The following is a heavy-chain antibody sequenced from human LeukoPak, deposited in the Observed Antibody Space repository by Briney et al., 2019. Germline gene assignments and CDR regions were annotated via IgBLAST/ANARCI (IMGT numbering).Heavy chain of an antibody. J-gene: IGHJ3*02. Sequence: GASVKVSCKASGYTFTSYGISWVRQAPGQGLEWMGWISAYNGNTNYAQKLQGRVTMTTDTSTSTAYMELRSLRSDDTAVYYCASGYSAVGYCSGGSCYSAFDIWGQGTMATASS. D-gene: IGHD2-15*01. CDR2: ISAYNGNT. CDR3: ASGYSAVGYCSGGSCYSAFDI. CDR1: GYTFTSYG. V-gene: IGHV1-18*01.